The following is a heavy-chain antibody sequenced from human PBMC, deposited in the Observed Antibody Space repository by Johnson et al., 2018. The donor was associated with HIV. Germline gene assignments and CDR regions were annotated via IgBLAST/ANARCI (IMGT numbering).Heavy chain of an antibody. Sequence: QVQLVESGGGVVQPGMSLRVSCAASGFTFSSYAMHWVRQAPGRGLEWVAVMSYDGSNQYYADSVTGRFTISRDNSNNTLYLQMNSLRADDTAVYYCAKDRNWGASGGFDIWGQGTMLTVSS. J-gene: IGHJ3*02. CDR2: MSYDGSNQ. D-gene: IGHD7-27*01. CDR3: AKDRNWGASGGFDI. CDR1: GFTFSSYA. V-gene: IGHV3-30*04.